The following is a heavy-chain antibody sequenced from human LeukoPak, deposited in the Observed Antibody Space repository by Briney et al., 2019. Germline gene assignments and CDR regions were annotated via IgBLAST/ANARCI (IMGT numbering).Heavy chain of an antibody. Sequence: ASVKVSCKASGYTFTGYYMHWVRQAPGQGLEWMGIINPSGGSTSYAQKFQGRVTMTRDTSTSTVYMELSSLRSEDTAVYYCARDLGDYGDYMGNDYWGQGTLVTVSS. CDR1: GYTFTGYY. J-gene: IGHJ4*02. V-gene: IGHV1-46*01. D-gene: IGHD4-17*01. CDR3: ARDLGDYGDYMGNDY. CDR2: INPSGGST.